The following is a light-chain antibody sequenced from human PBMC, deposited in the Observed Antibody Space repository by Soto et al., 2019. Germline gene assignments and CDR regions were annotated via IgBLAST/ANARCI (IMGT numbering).Light chain of an antibody. V-gene: IGKV3-15*01. J-gene: IGKJ1*01. Sequence: EIVMTQSSATLSVSPGERATLSCRASQSVSSNLAWYQQKPGQAPRLLIYGASTRATGIPARFSGSRSGTEFTLTISSLQSEDFAVYYCQQYNNWRGTFGQGTKVEIK. CDR1: QSVSSN. CDR3: QQYNNWRGT. CDR2: GAS.